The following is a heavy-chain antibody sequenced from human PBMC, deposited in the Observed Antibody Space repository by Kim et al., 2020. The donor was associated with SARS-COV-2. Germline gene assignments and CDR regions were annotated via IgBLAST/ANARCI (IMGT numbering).Heavy chain of an antibody. CDR1: GFTISAYW. Sequence: GGSLRLSCAASGFTISAYWMRWLRQAPGKGLESVATISQDGSQKYYVNSVRGRFTISRDNDNAKNSVDLQMNSLRPEDTAVYYCVGARGWFDPWGQGTLV. V-gene: IGHV3-7*01. CDR3: VGARGWFDP. D-gene: IGHD3-16*01. CDR2: ISQDGSQK. J-gene: IGHJ5*02.